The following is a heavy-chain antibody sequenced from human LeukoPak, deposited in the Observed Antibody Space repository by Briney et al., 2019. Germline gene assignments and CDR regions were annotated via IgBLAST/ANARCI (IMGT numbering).Heavy chain of an antibody. CDR2: INTDGSST. CDR1: GFTFSSYW. Sequence: GGSLRLSCAASGFTFSSYWMHWVRQAPGKGLVWVSRINTDGSSTSYADSVKGRFTISRDNAKNTLYLQMNSLRAEDTAVYYCARNKRADGGGYYYYMDVWGKGTAVTVSS. J-gene: IGHJ6*03. D-gene: IGHD5-24*01. CDR3: ARNKRADGGGYYYYMDV. V-gene: IGHV3-74*01.